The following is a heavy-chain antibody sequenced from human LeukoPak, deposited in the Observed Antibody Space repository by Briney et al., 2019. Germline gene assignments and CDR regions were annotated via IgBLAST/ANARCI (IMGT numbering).Heavy chain of an antibody. CDR2: ISGSGGST. Sequence: GGSLRLSCAASGFTFSSYAMSWVRQAPGKGLEWVSAISGSGGSTYYADSVKGRFTISRDNSKNTLYLQMNSLRAEDTAVYYCTRGDADYYDSSGYGYWGQGTLVTVSS. D-gene: IGHD3-22*01. CDR1: GFTFSSYA. V-gene: IGHV3-23*01. J-gene: IGHJ4*02. CDR3: TRGDADYYDSSGYGY.